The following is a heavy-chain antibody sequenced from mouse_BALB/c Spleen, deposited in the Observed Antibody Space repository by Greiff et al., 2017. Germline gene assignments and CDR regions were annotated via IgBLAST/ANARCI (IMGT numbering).Heavy chain of an antibody. CDR3: ARWDDGYYSAMDY. Sequence: QVQLQQSAAELARPGASVKMSCKASGYTFTSYTMHWVKQRPGQGLEWIGYINHSSGYTEYNQKFKDKTTLTADKSSSTAYMQLSSLTSEDSAVYYCARWDDGYYSAMDYWGQGTSVTVSS. CDR1: GYTFTSYT. V-gene: IGHV1-4*02. J-gene: IGHJ4*01. D-gene: IGHD2-3*01. CDR2: INHSSGYT.